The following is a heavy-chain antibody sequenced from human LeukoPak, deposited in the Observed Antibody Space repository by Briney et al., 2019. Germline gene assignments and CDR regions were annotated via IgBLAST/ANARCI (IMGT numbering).Heavy chain of an antibody. D-gene: IGHD3-9*01. J-gene: IGHJ4*02. Sequence: GGSLRLSCAASGFTFSNYAMSWVRQAPGKGLDWVSAITGSGGNTYYADSVKGRFTISRDNSKNTLYLQMSSLRAEDTAVYYCAKWGDYDVLTGYYVSDYWGQGALVTVSS. CDR2: ITGSGGNT. CDR1: GFTFSNYA. V-gene: IGHV3-23*01. CDR3: AKWGDYDVLTGYYVSDY.